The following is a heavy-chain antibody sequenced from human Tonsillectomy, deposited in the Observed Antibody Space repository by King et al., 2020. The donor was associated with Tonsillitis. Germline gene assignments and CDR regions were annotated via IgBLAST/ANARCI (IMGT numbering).Heavy chain of an antibody. J-gene: IGHJ5*02. V-gene: IGHV3-23*04. D-gene: IGHD4-17*01. CDR1: GFTFSNYA. Sequence: VQLVESGGGLVQPGGSRRLSCAASGFTFSNYAMNWVRQAPGKGLEWVSVISGRGGSTYYADSVKGRFTVSRDNSKNTLSLQMNSLRAEDTAIYYCAKELTVTGVGNYFDPWGQGTLVTVSS. CDR3: AKELTVTGVGNYFDP. CDR2: ISGRGGST.